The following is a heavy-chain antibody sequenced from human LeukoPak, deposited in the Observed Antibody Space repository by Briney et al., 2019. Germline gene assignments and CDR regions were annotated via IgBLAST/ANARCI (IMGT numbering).Heavy chain of an antibody. CDR1: GFTFSSYA. D-gene: IGHD2-2*03. V-gene: IGHV3-30*04. CDR2: ISYDGSNK. J-gene: IGHJ4*02. Sequence: GRSRRLSCAASGFTFSSYAMHWVRQAPGKGLEWVAVISYDGSNKYYADSVKGRFTISRDNSKNTLYLQMNSLRAEDTAVYYCARDRGYCSSTSCYALYYFDYWGQGTLVTVSS. CDR3: ARDRGYCSSTSCYALYYFDY.